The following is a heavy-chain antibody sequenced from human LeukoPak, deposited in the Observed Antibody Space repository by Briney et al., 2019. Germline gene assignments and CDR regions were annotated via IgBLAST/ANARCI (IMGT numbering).Heavy chain of an antibody. CDR1: GYTFTGYY. D-gene: IGHD6-13*01. CDR3: ARVRAAGFDY. V-gene: IGHV1-18*04. J-gene: IGHJ4*02. CDR2: INPNSGNT. Sequence: ASVKVSCKASGYTFTGYYMHWVRQAPGQGLEWMGWINPNSGNTNYAQKLQGRVTMTTDTSTSTAYMELRSLRSDDTAVYYCARVRAAGFDYWGQGTLVTVSS.